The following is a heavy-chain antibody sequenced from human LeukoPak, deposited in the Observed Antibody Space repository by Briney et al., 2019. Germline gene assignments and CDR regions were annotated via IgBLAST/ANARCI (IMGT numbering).Heavy chain of an antibody. Sequence: GASVKVSCKASGYTFTGYYVHWVRQAPGQGLEWMGIINPSGGSTSYAQKFQGRVTMTRDMSTSTVYMELSSLRSEDTAVYYCARDLTEARFLEWSPYGADAFDIWGQGTMVTVSS. CDR2: INPSGGST. CDR1: GYTFTGYY. D-gene: IGHD3-3*01. CDR3: ARDLTEARFLEWSPYGADAFDI. V-gene: IGHV1-46*01. J-gene: IGHJ3*02.